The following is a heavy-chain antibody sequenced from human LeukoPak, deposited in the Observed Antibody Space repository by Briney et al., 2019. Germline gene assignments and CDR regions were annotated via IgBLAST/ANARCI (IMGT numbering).Heavy chain of an antibody. D-gene: IGHD4-17*01. J-gene: IGHJ2*01. V-gene: IGHV3-23*01. CDR2: ICGSGRCP. CDR1: GFTFINHA. CDR3: AKARYADSGWYFAL. Sequence: GSLRLSCAASGFTFINHAMTWVRQAPGKGLAWVSAICGSGRCPWYADSVRGRFIISRDNSKNTVFLEMNSLRPDDTAIYYCAKARYADSGWYFALWGRGTLVTVSS.